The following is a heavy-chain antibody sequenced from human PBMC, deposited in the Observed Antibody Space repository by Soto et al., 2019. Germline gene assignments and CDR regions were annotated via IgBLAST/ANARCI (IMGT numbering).Heavy chain of an antibody. CDR3: AKIRGYYDSASRWDAFGF. D-gene: IGHD3-10*01. CDR1: GFTFSSYA. CDR2: ISGSGGST. Sequence: EVQLLESGGGLVQPGGSLRLSCAASGFTFSSYAMSWVRQAPGKGLEWVSAISGSGGSTYYADSVKGRFTISRDSSKNTLYLQRNSLRADDTAVYYCAKIRGYYDSASRWDAFGFWGQGTMVTVSS. J-gene: IGHJ3*01. V-gene: IGHV3-23*01.